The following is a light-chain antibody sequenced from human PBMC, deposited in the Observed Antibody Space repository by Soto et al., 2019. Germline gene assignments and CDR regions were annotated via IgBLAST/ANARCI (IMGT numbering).Light chain of an antibody. CDR2: DAS. CDR1: QSINNR. CDR3: QQFSDGWT. J-gene: IGKJ1*01. V-gene: IGKV1-5*01. Sequence: IQMTQSPSTLSASIGDRVTITCRASQSINNRLAWYQQMPGKAPNLLIYDASSLESGVPSRFRGSGSETEFTLTISGLQPDEFATYYCQQFSDGWTFGHGTKVDI.